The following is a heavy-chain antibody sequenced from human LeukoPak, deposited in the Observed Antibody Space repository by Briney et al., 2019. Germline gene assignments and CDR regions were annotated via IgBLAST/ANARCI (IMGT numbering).Heavy chain of an antibody. CDR2: IYYSGST. J-gene: IGHJ3*02. CDR1: GGSISSGDYY. V-gene: IGHV4-30-4*08. Sequence: SETLSLTCTVSGGSISSGDYYWSWIRQPPGKGLEWIGYIYYSGSTYYNPSLKSRVTISVDTSKNQFSLKLSSVTAADTAVYYCARVRNTAMVPDAFDIWGQGTMVTVSS. CDR3: ARVRNTAMVPDAFDI. D-gene: IGHD5-18*01.